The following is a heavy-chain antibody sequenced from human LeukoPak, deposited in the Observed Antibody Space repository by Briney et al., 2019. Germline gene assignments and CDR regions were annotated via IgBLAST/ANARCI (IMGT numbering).Heavy chain of an antibody. CDR3: AREGSSYAPSGPFYFDY. CDR1: GFTLSSYD. V-gene: IGHV3-48*03. D-gene: IGHD6-6*01. CDR2: ISSSGYVV. Sequence: GGSLRLSCAASGFTLSSYDMNWVRQAPGRGLEWVSYISSSGYVVDYADSGKGRFTISRDNARNSLYLQMNSLRAEDTAVYYCAREGSSYAPSGPFYFDYWGQGTLVTVSS. J-gene: IGHJ4*02.